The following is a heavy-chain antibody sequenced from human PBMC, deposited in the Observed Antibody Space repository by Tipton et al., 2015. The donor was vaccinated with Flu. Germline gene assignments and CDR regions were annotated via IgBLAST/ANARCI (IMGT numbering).Heavy chain of an antibody. J-gene: IGHJ3*01. V-gene: IGHV4-59*12. CDR2: IFYTGST. Sequence: TLSLTCTVSGGSISSYYWSWIRQPPGKGLEWIGYIFYTGSTNYNPSLKSRVSISVDPSKGQLSLRLSSATAADTAKYYCARDLRGYSGYTGGDAFDVWGQGTMVTVSS. CDR1: GGSISSYY. D-gene: IGHD5-12*01. CDR3: ARDLRGYSGYTGGDAFDV.